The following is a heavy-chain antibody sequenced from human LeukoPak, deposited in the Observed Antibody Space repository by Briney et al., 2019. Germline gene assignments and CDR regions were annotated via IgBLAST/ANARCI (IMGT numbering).Heavy chain of an antibody. CDR1: GYTFTSYG. Sequence: ASVKVSCKASGYTFTSYGISWVRQAPGQGLEWMGWISGYNGNTNYADKFQGRVTMITDTSTSTAYMDLRSLRSDDTAVYYCARDPSLTTGYSHDAFDIWGQGTMVTVSS. CDR3: ARDPSLTTGYSHDAFDI. J-gene: IGHJ3*02. D-gene: IGHD3-9*01. CDR2: ISGYNGNT. V-gene: IGHV1-18*01.